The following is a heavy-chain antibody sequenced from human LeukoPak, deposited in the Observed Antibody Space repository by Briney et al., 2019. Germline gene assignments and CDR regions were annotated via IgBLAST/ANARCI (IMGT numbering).Heavy chain of an antibody. CDR3: ARDRYYYDSSGYYGNNWFDP. Sequence: PSETLSLTCTVSGGSISSYYWSWIRQPPGKGLEWIGYIYYSGSTNYNPSLKSRVTIPVDTSKNQFSLKLSSVTAADTAVYYCARDRYYYDSSGYYGNNWFDPWGQGTLVTVSS. J-gene: IGHJ5*02. CDR1: GGSISSYY. CDR2: IYYSGST. V-gene: IGHV4-59*01. D-gene: IGHD3-22*01.